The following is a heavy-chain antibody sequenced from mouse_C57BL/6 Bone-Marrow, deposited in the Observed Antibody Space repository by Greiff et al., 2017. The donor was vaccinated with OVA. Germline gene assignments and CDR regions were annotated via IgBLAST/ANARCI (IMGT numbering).Heavy chain of an antibody. D-gene: IGHD2-12*01. CDR3: ARSYNGNYFDY. CDR2: ISNLAYSI. V-gene: IGHV5-15*01. CDR1: GFTFSDYG. Sequence: DVKLVESGGGLVQPGGSLKLSCAASGFTFSDYGMAWVRQAPRKGPEWVAFISNLAYSIYYADTVTGRFTISRENAKNTLYLEMSSLRSEDTAMYYCARSYNGNYFDYWGQGTTLTVSS. J-gene: IGHJ2*01.